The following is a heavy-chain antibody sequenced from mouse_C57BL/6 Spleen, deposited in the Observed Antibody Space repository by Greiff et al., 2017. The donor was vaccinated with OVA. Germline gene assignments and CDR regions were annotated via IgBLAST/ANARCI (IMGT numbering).Heavy chain of an antibody. J-gene: IGHJ2*01. D-gene: IGHD4-1*01. CDR3: ARSWDYYFDY. V-gene: IGHV5-17*01. Sequence: DVKLVESGGGLVKPGGSLKLSCAASGFTFSDYGMHWVRQAPEKGLEWVAYISSGSSTIYYADTVKGRFTISRDNAKNTLFLQMTSLRSEDTAMYYCARSWDYYFDYWGQGTTLTVSS. CDR2: ISSGSSTI. CDR1: GFTFSDYG.